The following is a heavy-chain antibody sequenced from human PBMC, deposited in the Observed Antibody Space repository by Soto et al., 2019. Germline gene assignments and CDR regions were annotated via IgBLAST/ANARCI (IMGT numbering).Heavy chain of an antibody. Sequence: SETLSLTCTVSVGSFSSGSHYWRWIRQPPGKGLEWIGYIYYSGSTNYNPSLKSRVIISVDTSKNQFSLNLSSVTAADTAVYYCARGYYGSESGGYYFDYWGQGTLVTVSS. CDR3: ARGYYGSESGGYYFDY. D-gene: IGHD3-10*01. J-gene: IGHJ4*02. CDR1: VGSFSSGSHY. CDR2: IYYSGST. V-gene: IGHV4-61*01.